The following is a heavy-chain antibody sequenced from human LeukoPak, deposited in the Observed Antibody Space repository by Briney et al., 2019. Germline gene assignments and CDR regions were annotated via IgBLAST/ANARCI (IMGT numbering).Heavy chain of an antibody. CDR3: ARAFIRGDSSGYHAIDI. J-gene: IGHJ3*02. CDR1: GFTFSSYS. V-gene: IGHV3-21*01. D-gene: IGHD3-22*01. CDR2: ISSSSSYI. Sequence: GGSLRLSCAASGFTFSSYSMNWVRQAPGKGLEWVSSISSSSSYIYYADSVKGRFTISRDNAKNSLYLQMNSLRAEDTAVYYCARAFIRGDSSGYHAIDIWGQGTMVTVSS.